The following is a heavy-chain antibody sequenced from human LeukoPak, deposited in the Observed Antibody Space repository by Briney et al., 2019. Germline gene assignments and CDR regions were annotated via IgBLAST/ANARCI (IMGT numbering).Heavy chain of an antibody. CDR1: GGSISSGGYY. Sequence: SETLSLTCTVSGGSISSGGYYWSWIRQPPGKGLEWIGYIYHSGSTYYNPSLKSRATISVDRSKNQFSLKLSSVTAADTAVYYCATPGGQLCPYWGQGTLVTVSS. CDR3: ATPGGQLCPY. D-gene: IGHD3-10*02. V-gene: IGHV4-30-2*01. CDR2: IYHSGST. J-gene: IGHJ4*02.